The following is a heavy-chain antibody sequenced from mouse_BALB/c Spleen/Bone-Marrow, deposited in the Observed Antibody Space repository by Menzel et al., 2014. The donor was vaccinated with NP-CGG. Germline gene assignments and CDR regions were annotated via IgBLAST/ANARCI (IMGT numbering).Heavy chain of an antibody. CDR2: IDPANGNT. J-gene: IGHJ1*01. D-gene: IGHD2-4*01. CDR1: GFNTKDTY. V-gene: IGHV14-3*02. Sequence: EVQLQQSGAELVKPGASVKLSCTASGFNTKDTYMHWVKQRPEQGLEWIGRIDPANGNTKYDPKFQGKATITADTSSNTAYQQLSSLTSEDTAVYYCATMITDWYFDVWGAGTTVTVSS. CDR3: ATMITDWYFDV.